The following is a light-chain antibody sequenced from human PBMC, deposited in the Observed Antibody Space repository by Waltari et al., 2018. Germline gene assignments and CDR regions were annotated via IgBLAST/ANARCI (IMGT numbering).Light chain of an antibody. Sequence: IVLTQSPATLSLSPGESATLSFRASQSIDIYLAWYQQRPGQAPRLLISDASYRATGIPARFRGSGSGTDFTLTISSLEPGDFAVYSCQQRSRWPLTFGGGTKVEL. CDR3: QQRSRWPLT. J-gene: IGKJ4*01. V-gene: IGKV3-11*01. CDR1: QSIDIY. CDR2: DAS.